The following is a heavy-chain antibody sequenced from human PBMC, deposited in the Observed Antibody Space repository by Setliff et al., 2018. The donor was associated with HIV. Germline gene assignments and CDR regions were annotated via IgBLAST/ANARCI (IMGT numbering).Heavy chain of an antibody. V-gene: IGHV3-74*01. D-gene: IGHD5-12*01. CDR1: GFTFSSYW. J-gene: IGHJ4*02. CDR2: INGDGSDT. CDR3: HSGYDTEEQSYFDY. Sequence: SGGSLRLSCAASGFTFSSYWMHWVRQAPGKGLVYVSHINGDGSDTTYADSVKDRFTISRDNAKNTLYLQMNSLRAEDTGVYYCHSGYDTEEQSYFDYWGQGALVTVSS.